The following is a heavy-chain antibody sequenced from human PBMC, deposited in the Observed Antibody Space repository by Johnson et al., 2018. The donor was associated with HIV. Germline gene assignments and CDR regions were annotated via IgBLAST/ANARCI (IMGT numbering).Heavy chain of an antibody. CDR3: ARDRTYLTSPEVAFDAFDI. CDR2: IYSGGST. V-gene: IGHV3-66*01. Sequence: VQLVESGGGVVQPGRSLRLSCAASGFTVSSNYMSWVRQAPGKGLEWVSVIYSGGSTYYADSVNGRFTISRDNSNNTLYLQMNSLRAEDTAVYYCARDRTYLTSPEVAFDAFDIWGQGTMVTVSS. J-gene: IGHJ3*02. D-gene: IGHD3-16*01. CDR1: GFTVSSNY.